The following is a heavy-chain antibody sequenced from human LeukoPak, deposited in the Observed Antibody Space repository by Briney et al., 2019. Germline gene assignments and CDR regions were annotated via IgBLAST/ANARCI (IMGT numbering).Heavy chain of an antibody. CDR1: GFTSSSNW. D-gene: IGHD2-15*01. CDR3: ARVRGGYCSGSSCYSAFDI. Sequence: GGSLRLSCAAPGFTSSSNWVSWVCQAPGKGLGWVANIKQDGSEKYYVDSVKGRFTISRDNPQNSLYLQMNSLRAEDTAVYYCARVRGGYCSGSSCYSAFDIWGQGTMVTVSS. CDR2: IKQDGSEK. J-gene: IGHJ3*02. V-gene: IGHV3-7*04.